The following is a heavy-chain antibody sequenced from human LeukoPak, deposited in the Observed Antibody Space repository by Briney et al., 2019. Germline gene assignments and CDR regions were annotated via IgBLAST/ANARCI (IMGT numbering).Heavy chain of an antibody. J-gene: IGHJ2*01. Sequence: SGTLSLTCTVSGGSISTDYWSWIRQPPGKGLEWIGYISYSGSTNYNPSLKSRVTISVDTSKNQFSLKLTSVTAADTAVYYCARAHSSSWSAPTWYFDLWGRGTLVTVSS. CDR2: ISYSGST. D-gene: IGHD6-13*01. CDR3: ARAHSSSWSAPTWYFDL. CDR1: GGSISTDY. V-gene: IGHV4-59*01.